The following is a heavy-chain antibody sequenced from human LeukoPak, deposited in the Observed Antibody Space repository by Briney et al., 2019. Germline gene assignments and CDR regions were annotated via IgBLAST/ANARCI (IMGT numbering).Heavy chain of an antibody. V-gene: IGHV3-33*01. Sequence: GGSLRLSCAASGFTFSNYGMHWVRKAPGKGLEWVAVIWYDGGNKYYADSVKGRFTISRDNSKNTPYLQMNSLRAEDTAVYYCARDFCSGGSCYPDAFDIWGQGTMVTVSS. CDR3: ARDFCSGGSCYPDAFDI. CDR1: GFTFSNYG. D-gene: IGHD2-15*01. J-gene: IGHJ3*02. CDR2: IWYDGGNK.